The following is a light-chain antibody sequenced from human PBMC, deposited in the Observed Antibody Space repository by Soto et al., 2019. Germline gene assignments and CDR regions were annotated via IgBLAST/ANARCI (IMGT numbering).Light chain of an antibody. Sequence: QSALTQHASVSGSPGQSITISCTGASSDVGAYNYVSWYQQHPGKAPKLMIYDVSNRPSGVSNRFSGSKSGYTAALTISGLQAEDEADYYCSSYTTSSTLVFGAGTKLTVL. CDR3: SSYTTSSTLV. V-gene: IGLV2-14*01. J-gene: IGLJ2*01. CDR1: SSDVGAYNY. CDR2: DVS.